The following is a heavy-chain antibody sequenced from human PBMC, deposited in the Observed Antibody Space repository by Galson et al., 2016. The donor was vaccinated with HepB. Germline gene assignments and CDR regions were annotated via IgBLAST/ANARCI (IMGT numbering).Heavy chain of an antibody. CDR2: INGDNGHT. CDR3: ARERGNYHYFDY. D-gene: IGHD1-7*01. V-gene: IGHV1-18*01. Sequence: SVKVSCKASGYTFSIFSISWVRQAPGQGLEWMGWINGDNGHTNYAQNLQGRVTMTADTSTSTAYMELRSLRSDDTAVYYCARERGNYHYFDYWGQGTPVTVSS. J-gene: IGHJ4*02. CDR1: GYTFSIFS.